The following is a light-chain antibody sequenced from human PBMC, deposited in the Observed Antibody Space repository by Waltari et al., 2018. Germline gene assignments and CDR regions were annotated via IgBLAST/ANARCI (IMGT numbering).Light chain of an antibody. Sequence: QSVLTHTPSASGTPGQRVTISCSGSSPTIGTHPVRWCQQLPGTAPKLLIFRNNQRPSAVPYRFSGSKSGTSASLAISGLQSEDEADYYCATWDDSLNGWVFGGGTKLTVL. CDR2: RNN. CDR1: SPTIGTHP. CDR3: ATWDDSLNGWV. J-gene: IGLJ3*02. V-gene: IGLV1-44*01.